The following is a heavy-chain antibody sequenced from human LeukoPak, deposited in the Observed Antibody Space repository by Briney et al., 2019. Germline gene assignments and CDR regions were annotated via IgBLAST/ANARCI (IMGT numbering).Heavy chain of an antibody. D-gene: IGHD3-16*01. V-gene: IGHV1-3*01. CDR3: ARDLYGDYFDY. Sequence: ASVKVSCKASGYTFSRYGMHWVRQAPGQRLEWMGWINAGNENTKYSQKFQGRVSITRDTSASTAYMELSSLTSEDTAVYYCARDLYGDYFDYWGQGTLVTVSS. J-gene: IGHJ4*02. CDR1: GYTFSRYG. CDR2: INAGNENT.